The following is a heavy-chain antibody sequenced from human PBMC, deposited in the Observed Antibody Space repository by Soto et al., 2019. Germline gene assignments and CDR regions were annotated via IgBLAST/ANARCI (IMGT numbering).Heavy chain of an antibody. CDR2: VIPVLTTT. V-gene: IGHV1-69*08. D-gene: IGHD2-21*02. CDR3: ARRRYCGYDCYHKHYYGMDV. J-gene: IGHJ6*02. CDR1: GDTFSSYI. Sequence: QVQLVQSGAEVKKPGSSVRVSCRSSGDTFSSYIVNWLRLAPGRRLEWMGRVIPVLTTTDYAQNFRGRVTISADRSTNTVYLDLRSLRSDDTAVYYCARRRYCGYDCYHKHYYGMDVWGQGSLVTVAS.